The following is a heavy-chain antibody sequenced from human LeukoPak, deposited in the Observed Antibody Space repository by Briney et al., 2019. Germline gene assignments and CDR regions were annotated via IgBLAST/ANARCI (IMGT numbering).Heavy chain of an antibody. CDR3: ARVGTLYGDYVGY. D-gene: IGHD4-17*01. Sequence: SETLSLTCTVSGYSISSGYYWGWIRQPPGKGLEWIGSIYHSGSTYYNPSLKSRVTISVDTSKNQFSLKLSSVTAADTAVYYCARVGTLYGDYVGYWGQGTLVTVSS. CDR2: IYHSGST. CDR1: GYSISSGYY. V-gene: IGHV4-38-2*02. J-gene: IGHJ4*02.